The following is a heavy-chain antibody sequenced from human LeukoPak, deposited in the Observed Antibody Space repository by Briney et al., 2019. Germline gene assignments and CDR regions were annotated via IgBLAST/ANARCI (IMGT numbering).Heavy chain of an antibody. CDR1: GFTFSSYA. J-gene: IGHJ4*02. D-gene: IGHD6-13*01. V-gene: IGHV3-23*01. CDR2: ITSSGGYT. Sequence: GGSLRLSCAASGFTFSSYAMTWVRQAPGKGLEWVSTITSSGGYTYYADSVKGRFTISRDNSKNTLYLQMNSLRAEDTAIYYCANPLVRSSWLLDYWGRGTLVTVSA. CDR3: ANPLVRSSWLLDY.